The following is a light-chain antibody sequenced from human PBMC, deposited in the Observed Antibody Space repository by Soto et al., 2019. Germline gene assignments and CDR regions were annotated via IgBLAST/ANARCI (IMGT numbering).Light chain of an antibody. CDR2: KAS. CDR1: QNVDSW. Sequence: DIQMTQSPSALSASVGDRVTITCRPSQNVDSWLAWYQQKPGKAPKLLIYKASSLERGVPSRFSGSGSGTEFTLTINSVRPDDFATYYCQQYISYPITFGGGTNVDIK. CDR3: QQYISYPIT. V-gene: IGKV1-5*03. J-gene: IGKJ4*01.